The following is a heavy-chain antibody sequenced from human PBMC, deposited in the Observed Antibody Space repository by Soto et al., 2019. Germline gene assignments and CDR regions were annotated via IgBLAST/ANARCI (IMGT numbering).Heavy chain of an antibody. D-gene: IGHD6-13*01. CDR1: GFAFSSYA. Sequence: LRLSCAASGFAFSSYAMSWVRQAPGKGLEWVSAISGSGGSTYYADSVKGRFTISRDNSKNTLYLQMNSLRAEDTAVYYCAKDKRYVAAADYDYWGQGTLVTVSS. CDR2: ISGSGGST. CDR3: AKDKRYVAAADYDY. J-gene: IGHJ4*02. V-gene: IGHV3-23*01.